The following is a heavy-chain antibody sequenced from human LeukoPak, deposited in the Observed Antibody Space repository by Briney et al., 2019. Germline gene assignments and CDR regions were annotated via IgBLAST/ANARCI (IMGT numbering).Heavy chain of an antibody. J-gene: IGHJ4*02. D-gene: IGHD5-18*01. CDR1: GGSISSYY. CDR3: ARVSYGLAEACYFDY. V-gene: IGHV4-59*01. CDR2: IYYGGST. Sequence: SETLSLTCTVSGGSISSYYWSWVRQPPGKGLEWIGYIYYGGSTNYNPSLKSRVTISVDTSKNQFSLKLSSVTAADTAVYYCARVSYGLAEACYFDYWGQGTLVTVSS.